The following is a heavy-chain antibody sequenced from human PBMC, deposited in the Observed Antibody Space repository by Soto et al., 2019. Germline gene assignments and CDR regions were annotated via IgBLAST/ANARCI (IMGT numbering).Heavy chain of an antibody. CDR2: IYPGDCDT. V-gene: IGHV5-51*01. D-gene: IGHD2-15*01. J-gene: IGHJ3*02. CDR3: ARQNNVVVVAAREDAFDI. CDR1: GYSFTSYW. Sequence: GDSLKISCKGSGYSFTSYWIGWVRQMPGKGLEWVGIIYPGDCDTKYILSFQGQVTISADKSICTAYLQWSSLKASDTAMYYCARQNNVVVVAAREDAFDIWAQGTMVTVSS.